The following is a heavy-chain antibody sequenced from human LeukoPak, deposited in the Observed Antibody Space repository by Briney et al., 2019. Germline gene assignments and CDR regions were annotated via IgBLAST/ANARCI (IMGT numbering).Heavy chain of an antibody. Sequence: GGSLRLSCAASGFTFSDYYMSWIRQAPGKGLEWVSYISSSGSTIHYADSVKGRFTISRDNAQNSLFLQMNSLTAEDTAVYYCARGTSNQRTGTRVGGMGVWGQGITVTVSS. V-gene: IGHV3-11*04. CDR2: ISSSGSTI. CDR1: GFTFSDYY. CDR3: ARGTSNQRTGTRVGGMGV. J-gene: IGHJ6*02. D-gene: IGHD1-14*01.